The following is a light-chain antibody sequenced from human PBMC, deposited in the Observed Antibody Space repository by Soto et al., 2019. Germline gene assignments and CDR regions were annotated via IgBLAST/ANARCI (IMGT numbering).Light chain of an antibody. J-gene: IGKJ2*01. V-gene: IGKV1-5*01. CDR3: QQYNSYPST. CDR2: DAS. Sequence: DIPMPQSPSTLSASVGDRVTITCRASQSISSWLAWYQQKPGKAPKLLIYDASSLESGVPSRFSGSGSGTECTLTISSLHPDDFATYYGQQYNSYPSTFGQGNKLEIK. CDR1: QSISSW.